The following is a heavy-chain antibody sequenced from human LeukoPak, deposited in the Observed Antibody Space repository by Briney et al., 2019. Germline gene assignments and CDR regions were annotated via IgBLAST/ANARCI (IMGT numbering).Heavy chain of an antibody. J-gene: IGHJ4*02. CDR2: THSDGSST. Sequence: GGSLRLSCAASGFTFRSYWMHWVRQAPGKGLVWVSRTHSDGSSTTNADSVKGRFTISRDNAKNSLFLQMNSLRAEDTALYYCARDLDYWGQGTLVTVSS. CDR3: ARDLDY. V-gene: IGHV3-74*03. CDR1: GFTFRSYW.